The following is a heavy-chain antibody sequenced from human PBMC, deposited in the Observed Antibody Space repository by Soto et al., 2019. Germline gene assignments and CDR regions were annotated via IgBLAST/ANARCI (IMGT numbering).Heavy chain of an antibody. V-gene: IGHV3-33*01. Sequence: QVQLVESGGGVVQPGRSLRLSCAASGFTFSSYGMHWVRQAPGKGLEWVAVIWYDGSNKYYADSVKGRFTISRDNSKNPVYLQMNSLRAEDTAVYYCARELCSGGSCYSDYWGQGTLVTVSS. CDR3: ARELCSGGSCYSDY. CDR2: IWYDGSNK. D-gene: IGHD2-15*01. CDR1: GFTFSSYG. J-gene: IGHJ4*02.